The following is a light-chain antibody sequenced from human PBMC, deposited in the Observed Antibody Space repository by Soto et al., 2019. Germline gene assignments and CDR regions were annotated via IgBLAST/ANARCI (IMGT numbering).Light chain of an antibody. CDR2: AVS. CDR3: LHHHNFPLT. Sequence: DIQVTQSPSAMSAAVGYRVTITCRASQDISHYLAWFQQKPGKVPKRLIFAVSNLESGVPSRFRGSGSGTEFTLTITSLQPEDFATYYCLHHHNFPLTFGQGTRLEIK. J-gene: IGKJ5*01. V-gene: IGKV1-17*03. CDR1: QDISHY.